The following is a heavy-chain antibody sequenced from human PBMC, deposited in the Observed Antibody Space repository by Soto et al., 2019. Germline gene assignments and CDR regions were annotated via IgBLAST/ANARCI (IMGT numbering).Heavy chain of an antibody. CDR2: ISGSGGST. CDR1: GFTFSSYA. J-gene: IGHJ2*01. V-gene: IGHV3-23*01. CDR3: AKDPFRGRKPYWYFDL. Sequence: EVQLLESGGGLVQPGGSLRLSCAASGFTFSSYAMSWVRQAPGKGLEWVSAISGSGGSTYYADSVKGRFTISRDNSKNTLYLQMNSLRAEDTAVYYCAKDPFRGRKPYWYFDLWGRGTLVTVSS.